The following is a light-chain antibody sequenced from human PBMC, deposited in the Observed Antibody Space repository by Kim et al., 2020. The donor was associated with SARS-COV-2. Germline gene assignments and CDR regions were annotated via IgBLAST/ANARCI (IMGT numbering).Light chain of an antibody. J-gene: IGLJ3*02. Sequence: QTAKLTCTGNSKDVGTQGAAWWMHQRSHPPKLLSFKNDNRPSGIAEKLSAATSGNTASLTIYEVQPEDEADYYCSAWDSSLTAWVFGGGTQLTVL. CDR2: KND. V-gene: IGLV10-54*01. CDR1: SKDVGTQG. CDR3: SAWDSSLTAWV.